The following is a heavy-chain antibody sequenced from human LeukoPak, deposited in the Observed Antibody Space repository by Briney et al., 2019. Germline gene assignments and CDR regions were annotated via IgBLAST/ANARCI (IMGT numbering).Heavy chain of an antibody. J-gene: IGHJ6*02. Sequence: ASVSVSCKASGYTFTSYDINWVRQAAGQGREWMGWMNPNSANTGYAQNFQRRVTMTRTPSISTAYMELSSLRSEDTAVYYCARGGLSGYDNYYYYRMDVWGQGTTVTVSS. V-gene: IGHV1-8*01. CDR3: ARGGLSGYDNYYYYRMDV. D-gene: IGHD5-12*01. CDR1: GYTFTSYD. CDR2: MNPNSANT.